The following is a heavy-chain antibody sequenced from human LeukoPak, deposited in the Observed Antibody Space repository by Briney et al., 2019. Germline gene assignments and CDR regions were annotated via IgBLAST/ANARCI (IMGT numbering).Heavy chain of an antibody. CDR2: ISGSGGST. CDR1: GFTFSSYA. J-gene: IGHJ4*02. V-gene: IGHV3-23*01. Sequence: GGSLRLSCAASGFTFSSYAMSWVRQAPGKGLEWVSAISGSGGSTYYADSVKGRFTISRDNSKNTLYLQMNSLRAEDTAVYYCARDWGDYDTIDYWGQGTLVTVSS. D-gene: IGHD3-22*01. CDR3: ARDWGDYDTIDY.